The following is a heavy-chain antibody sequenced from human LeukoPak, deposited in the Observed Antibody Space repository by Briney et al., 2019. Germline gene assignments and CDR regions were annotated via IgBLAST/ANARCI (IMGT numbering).Heavy chain of an antibody. CDR2: IYYSGST. V-gene: IGHV4-39*01. CDR1: GGSISNTSYY. D-gene: IGHD6-19*01. Sequence: SETLSLTCTVSGGSISNTSYYWGWIRQPPGKGLEWIGSIYYSGSTYYNPSLKSRVTISVDTSKNQFSLKLSSVTAADTAVYYCARHNSGWSLNRGFDPWGQGTLVTVSS. CDR3: ARHNSGWSLNRGFDP. J-gene: IGHJ5*02.